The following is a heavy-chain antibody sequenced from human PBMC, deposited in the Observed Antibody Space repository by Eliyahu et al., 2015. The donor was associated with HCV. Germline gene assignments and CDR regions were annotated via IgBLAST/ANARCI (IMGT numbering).Heavy chain of an antibody. CDR2: IYYSGST. D-gene: IGHD6-13*01. Sequence: QLQLQESGPGLVKPSETLSLXCTVSGGSISSXXHYWGWIRQPPGKGLEWIGIIYYSGSTYYNPSLKSRVTISADTSNNQFSLKVSSVTAADMAVYYCARTLGPWDSSNWTIDYWGQGTLVTASS. CDR3: ARTLGPWDSSNWTIDY. V-gene: IGHV4-39*01. CDR1: GGSISSXXHY. J-gene: IGHJ4*02.